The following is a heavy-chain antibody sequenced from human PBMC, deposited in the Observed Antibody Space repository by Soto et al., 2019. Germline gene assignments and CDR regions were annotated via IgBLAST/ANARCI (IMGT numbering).Heavy chain of an antibody. CDR2: IKSKTDGGTT. CDR3: TTTVDTAMVDAFDI. V-gene: IGHV3-15*01. D-gene: IGHD5-18*01. Sequence: GGSLRLSCAASGFTFSNAWMSWVRQAPGKGLEWVGRIKSKTDGGTTDYAAPVKGRFTISRDDSKNTLYLQMNSLKTEDTAVYYCTTTVDTAMVDAFDIWGQGTMVTVSS. CDR1: GFTFSNAW. J-gene: IGHJ3*02.